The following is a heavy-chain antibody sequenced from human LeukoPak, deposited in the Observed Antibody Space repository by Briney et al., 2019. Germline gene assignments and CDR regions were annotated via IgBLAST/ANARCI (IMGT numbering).Heavy chain of an antibody. CDR3: AKEGYSSSWSFFR. Sequence: GGSLRLSCAASGYTFSSYWMHWVRQAPGKGLVWVSRINSDKGSTTYADSVKGRFTISTDNAKNTLYLQMNSLRAEDTAVYYGAKEGYSSSWSFFRWGQGTPVT. D-gene: IGHD6-13*01. V-gene: IGHV3-74*01. CDR1: GYTFSSYW. J-gene: IGHJ4*02. CDR2: INSDKGST.